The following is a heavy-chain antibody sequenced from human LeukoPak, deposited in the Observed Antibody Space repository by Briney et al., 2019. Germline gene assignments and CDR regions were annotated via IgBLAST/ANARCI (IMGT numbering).Heavy chain of an antibody. D-gene: IGHD5-18*01. J-gene: IGHJ3*01. CDR3: ARPAERGYSYGLDF. V-gene: IGHV4-59*01. CDR1: GDSISSYY. Sequence: SEILSLTCTVSGDSISSYYWSWIRQPPGKGLEWIGYIYYSGSTNYNPSLKSRVTISLDTSKNQVSLTLSSVTAADTAVYYCARPAERGYSYGLDFWGQGTMVTVSS. CDR2: IYYSGST.